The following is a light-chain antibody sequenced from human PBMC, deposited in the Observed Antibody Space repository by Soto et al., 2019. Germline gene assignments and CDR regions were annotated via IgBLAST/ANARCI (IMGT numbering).Light chain of an antibody. CDR1: QGVRND. J-gene: IGKJ1*01. CDR2: AAS. V-gene: IGKV1-6*01. CDR3: LQNYNYPWT. Sequence: AIQMTQSPSSLSASVGDRVTITCRASQGVRNDLGRYQQKPGKAPKLLIYAASSLQSGVPSRFSGSGSGTDFTLTISSLQPEDFATYYCLQNYNYPWTFGQGTKVEIE.